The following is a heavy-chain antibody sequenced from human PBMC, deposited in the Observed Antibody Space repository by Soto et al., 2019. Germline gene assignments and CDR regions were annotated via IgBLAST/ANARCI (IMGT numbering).Heavy chain of an antibody. D-gene: IGHD3-22*01. V-gene: IGHV3-15*01. CDR2: IRSKTSSETR. CDR1: GFPFTKAW. J-gene: IGHJ3*02. Sequence: PGGSLRLSWAASGFPFTKAWMTWVRQAPGKGPEWVGRIRSKTSSETREYAAPVKGRFTISRDDSKNMLYLEMNSLKIEDTGVYYCTTDGFTGIVGIWGQGTMVTVSS. CDR3: TTDGFTGIVGI.